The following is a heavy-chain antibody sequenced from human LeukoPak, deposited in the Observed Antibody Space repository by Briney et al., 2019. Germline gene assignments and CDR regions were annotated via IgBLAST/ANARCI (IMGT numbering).Heavy chain of an antibody. CDR2: INPNSGGT. V-gene: IGHV1-2*06. Sequence: ASVKVSCKASGYTFTGYYMHWVRQAPGQGLEWMGRINPNSGGTNYAQKFQGRVTMTRDTSISTAYMELSGLRSGDTAVYYCARLGATNGKDYWGQGTLVTVSS. J-gene: IGHJ4*02. CDR3: ARLGATNGKDY. D-gene: IGHD1-26*01. CDR1: GYTFTGYY.